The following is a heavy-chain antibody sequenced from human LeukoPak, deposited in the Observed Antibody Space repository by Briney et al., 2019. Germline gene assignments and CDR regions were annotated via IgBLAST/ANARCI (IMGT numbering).Heavy chain of an antibody. Sequence: GGSLRLSCAASGLSISGHWMAWVRQAPGKGLEWVAGIKEDGREAQYVDSVKGRFTISRDNAENSLCLQMASLRAEDTATYYCAREWYEYGGDSGGYWGQGTLVTVSS. CDR2: IKEDGREA. CDR1: GLSISGHW. J-gene: IGHJ4*02. CDR3: AREWYEYGGDSGGY. V-gene: IGHV3-7*01. D-gene: IGHD4-23*01.